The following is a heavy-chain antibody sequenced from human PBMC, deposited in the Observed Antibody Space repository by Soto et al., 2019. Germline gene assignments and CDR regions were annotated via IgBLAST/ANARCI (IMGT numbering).Heavy chain of an antibody. V-gene: IGHV4-59*01. CDR2: IYYSGST. D-gene: IGHD5-18*01. Sequence: SETLSLTCTVSGGSISSYYWSWIRQPPGKGLEWIGYIYYSGSTNYNPSLKSRVTISVDTSKNQFSLKLSSVTAADTAVYYCAAAGYSYGGEDWFDLWGQGTLVTVSS. CDR3: AAAGYSYGGEDWFDL. CDR1: GGSISSYY. J-gene: IGHJ5*02.